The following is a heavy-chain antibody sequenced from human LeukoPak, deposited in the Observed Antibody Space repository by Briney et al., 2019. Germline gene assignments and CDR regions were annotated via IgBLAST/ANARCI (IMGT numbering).Heavy chain of an antibody. D-gene: IGHD3-10*01. Sequence: SETLSLTCTVSGGSISNINYSWSWIRRPPGKGLEWIGYIYYSGSTYYNPALRSRVTISVDTSKNQFSLKLSSVTAADTAVYYCARDERGWFDPWGQGTLVTVSS. CDR1: GGSISNINYS. CDR2: IYYSGST. J-gene: IGHJ5*02. V-gene: IGHV4-39*07. CDR3: ARDERGWFDP.